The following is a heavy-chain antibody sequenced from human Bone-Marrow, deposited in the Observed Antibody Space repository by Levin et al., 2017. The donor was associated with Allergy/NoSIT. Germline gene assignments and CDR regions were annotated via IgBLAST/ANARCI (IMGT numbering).Heavy chain of an antibody. CDR1: GFTFSSYD. CDR3: ARDGGGIFIAD. Sequence: QTGESLKISCAASGFTFSSYDMHWVRQATGKGLEWVSAIGTAGDTYYPGSVKGRFTISRENAKNSLYLQMNSLRAGDTAVYYCARDGGGIFIADWGQGTLVTVSS. D-gene: IGHD3-3*01. CDR2: IGTAGDT. J-gene: IGHJ4*02. V-gene: IGHV3-13*01.